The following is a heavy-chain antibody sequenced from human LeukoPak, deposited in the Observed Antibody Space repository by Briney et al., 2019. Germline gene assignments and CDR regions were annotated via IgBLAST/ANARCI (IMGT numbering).Heavy chain of an antibody. Sequence: GGSLRLSCAASGFTFSSYAMSWVRQAPGKGLEWVSAISGSGGSTYYADSVKGRFTISRDNSKNTLYLQMNSLRAEDTAVYYCAKDSSYCGGDCYFSAAFDIWGQGTMVTVSS. D-gene: IGHD2-21*02. V-gene: IGHV3-23*01. CDR1: GFTFSSYA. CDR2: ISGSGGST. J-gene: IGHJ3*02. CDR3: AKDSSYCGGDCYFSAAFDI.